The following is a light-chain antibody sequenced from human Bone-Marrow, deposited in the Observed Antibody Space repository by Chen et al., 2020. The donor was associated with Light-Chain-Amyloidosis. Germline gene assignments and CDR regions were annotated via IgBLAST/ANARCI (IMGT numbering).Light chain of an antibody. CDR2: DDS. Sequence: SYVLTQPSSVSVAPGQTATIACGGNNLGSTSVHWYQKTPGQAPLLVFYDDSDRPSGIPERLSGSNSGNTATLTISRVEAGDEADYYGQVWDRSSDRPVFGGGTKLTVL. CDR1: NLGSTS. CDR3: QVWDRSSDRPV. J-gene: IGLJ3*02. V-gene: IGLV3-21*02.